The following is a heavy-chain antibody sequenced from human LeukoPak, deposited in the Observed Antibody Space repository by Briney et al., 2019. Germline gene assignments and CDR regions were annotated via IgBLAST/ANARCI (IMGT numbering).Heavy chain of an antibody. V-gene: IGHV1-46*01. Sequence: ASVKVSCKASGYTFTDYYMHWVRQAPGQGLEWMGIIDPSGGSTNYAQKFQGRVTMTRDTSTSTVYMELSSLRSDDTAVYYCARGGRTSTSCYDYWGQGSLVTVSS. D-gene: IGHD2-2*01. CDR1: GYTFTDYY. J-gene: IGHJ4*02. CDR2: IDPSGGST. CDR3: ARGGRTSTSCYDY.